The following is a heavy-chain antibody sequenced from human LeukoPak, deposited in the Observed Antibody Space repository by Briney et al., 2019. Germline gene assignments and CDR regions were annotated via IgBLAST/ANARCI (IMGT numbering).Heavy chain of an antibody. CDR2: INTSGGST. V-gene: IGHV3-23*01. Sequence: GGSLRLSCAASGFTFSIYAMSWVRQAPGKGLEWVSTINTSGGSTYYADSVKGRFTISRDNSKNTLYLQMNSLRAEDTAVYYCARDRVGTLYWGQGTLVTVSS. D-gene: IGHD4-23*01. CDR1: GFTFSIYA. J-gene: IGHJ4*02. CDR3: ARDRVGTLY.